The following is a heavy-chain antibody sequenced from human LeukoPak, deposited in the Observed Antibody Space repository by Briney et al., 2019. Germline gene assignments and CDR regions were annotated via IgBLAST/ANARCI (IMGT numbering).Heavy chain of an antibody. CDR2: IWNDGSNK. CDR3: ARDRQDILTGYYKPDYYYYGMDV. D-gene: IGHD3-9*01. Sequence: GGSLRLSCAASGFTFSSYGMQWVRQAPGKGLEWVAVIWNDGSNKYYADSVKGRFTISRDNSKNTLYLQMNSLRAEDTAVYYCARDRQDILTGYYKPDYYYYGMDVWGQGTTVTVSS. V-gene: IGHV3-33*01. CDR1: GFTFSSYG. J-gene: IGHJ6*02.